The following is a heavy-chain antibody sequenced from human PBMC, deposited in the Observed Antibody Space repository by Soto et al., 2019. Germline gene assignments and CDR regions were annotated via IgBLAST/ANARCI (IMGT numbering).Heavy chain of an antibody. CDR2: ISAYNGNT. CDR1: GYTFTSYG. D-gene: IGHD3-16*02. J-gene: IGHJ6*02. CDR3: ARVKITFGGVIVGAYYGMDV. Sequence: QVQLVQSGAEVKKPGASVKVSCKASGYTFTSYGISWVRQAPGQGLEWMGWISAYNGNTNYAQKHQGRATMTTDTSTSTAYMELRSLRSDDTAVYYCARVKITFGGVIVGAYYGMDVWGQGTTVTVSS. V-gene: IGHV1-18*01.